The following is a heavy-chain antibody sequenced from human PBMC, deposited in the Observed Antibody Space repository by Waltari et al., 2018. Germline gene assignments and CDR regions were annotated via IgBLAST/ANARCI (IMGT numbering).Heavy chain of an antibody. Sequence: EVQLLESGGGLVQPGGSLRLSCAASGFTFSGYAMSWVRQAPGKGLGGVSAMSGGADTTYYADSVKGRFTISRDNSKNTLYLQMNSLRADDTAVYYCAKWRFGEFPSDGMDVWGQGTTVTVSS. D-gene: IGHD3-10*01. CDR2: MSGGADTT. V-gene: IGHV3-23*01. CDR1: GFTFSGYA. CDR3: AKWRFGEFPSDGMDV. J-gene: IGHJ6*02.